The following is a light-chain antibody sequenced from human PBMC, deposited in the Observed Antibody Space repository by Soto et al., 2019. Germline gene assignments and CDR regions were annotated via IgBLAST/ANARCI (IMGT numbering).Light chain of an antibody. CDR2: DVT. CDR3: CSYTTSNTRQIV. Sequence: QSVLTQPASVYGSPGQSVTISCTGTSSDVGGYNYVSWYQQQPGKAPKFMIYDVTNRPSGVSNRFSGSKSGNTASLTISELQAEDEADYYCCSYTTSNTRQIVFGTGTKVTVL. V-gene: IGLV2-14*01. J-gene: IGLJ1*01. CDR1: SSDVGGYNY.